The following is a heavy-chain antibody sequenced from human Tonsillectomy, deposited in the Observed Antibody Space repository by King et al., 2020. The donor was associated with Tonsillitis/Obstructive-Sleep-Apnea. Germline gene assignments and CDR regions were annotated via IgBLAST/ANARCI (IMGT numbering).Heavy chain of an antibody. CDR1: GFTFSDYY. CDR2: ISSSNRYT. D-gene: IGHD3-3*01. V-gene: IGHV3-11*05. CDR3: ARDREAYDFWSGYYYYYMDV. J-gene: IGHJ6*03. Sequence: VQLVESGGGLVKPGGSLRLSCAASGFTFSDYYMSWIRQAPGKGLEWVSYISSSNRYTKYAVSVKGRFTISRENAKNSLVLQMKSLRAEDTAVYYCARDREAYDFWSGYYYYYMDVWGKGTTVTVSS.